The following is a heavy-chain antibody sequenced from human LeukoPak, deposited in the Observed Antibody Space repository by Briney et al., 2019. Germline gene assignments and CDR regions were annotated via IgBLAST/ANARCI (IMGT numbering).Heavy chain of an antibody. Sequence: HPGGSLRLSCAASGFTFNDYAMHWVRQAPGKGLEWVSLISWDGGSTYYADSVKGRFTISRDNAKNSLYLQMNSLRAEDTAVYYCARAGPRWLQSTDGDYWGQGTPVTVSS. V-gene: IGHV3-43D*03. CDR3: ARAGPRWLQSTDGDY. CDR1: GFTFNDYA. D-gene: IGHD5-24*01. CDR2: ISWDGGST. J-gene: IGHJ4*02.